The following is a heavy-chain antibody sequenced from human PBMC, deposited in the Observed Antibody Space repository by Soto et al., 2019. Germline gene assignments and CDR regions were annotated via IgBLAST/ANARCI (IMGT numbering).Heavy chain of an antibody. Sequence: QVHLLQSGAEVKKPGASVKVSCKASGYTFTSYGITWVRQAPGQGLEWMGWISAHNGNTDYAQKLQGRVIVTRDTSTSTAYMELRSLISDATAVYYCARGRYGDYWGQGALVTVSS. CDR3: ARGRYGDY. CDR1: GYTFTSYG. D-gene: IGHD1-1*01. J-gene: IGHJ4*02. V-gene: IGHV1-18*01. CDR2: ISAHNGNT.